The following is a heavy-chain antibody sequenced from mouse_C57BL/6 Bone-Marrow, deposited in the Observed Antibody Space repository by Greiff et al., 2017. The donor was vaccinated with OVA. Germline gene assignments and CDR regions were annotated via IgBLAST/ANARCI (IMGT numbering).Heavy chain of an antibody. CDR3: ARAVGVFAY. Sequence: QVQLQQPGAELVKPGASVKLSCKASGYTFTSYWMQWVKQRPGQGLEWIGEIDPSDSYTNYNHKFKGKATLTVDTSSSTAYMQLRSLTSEDSAVYYCARAVGVFAYWGQGTLVTVSA. CDR1: GYTFTSYW. J-gene: IGHJ3*01. CDR2: IDPSDSYT. V-gene: IGHV1-50*01.